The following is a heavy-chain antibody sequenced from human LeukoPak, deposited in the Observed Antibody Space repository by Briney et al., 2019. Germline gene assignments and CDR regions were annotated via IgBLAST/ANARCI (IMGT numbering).Heavy chain of an antibody. Sequence: ASVKVSCKASGYTFTVNHVHLVRQATGQGLEWRGWNDPNSGGTKYAQKFQDRVAMTSDTSISTAYMELSGLRSDDTAVYFWAREADIVSFDLWGRGTRVTVSS. CDR3: AREADIVSFDL. V-gene: IGHV1-2*02. J-gene: IGHJ2*01. CDR2: NDPNSGGT. D-gene: IGHD3-16*02. CDR1: GYTFTVNH.